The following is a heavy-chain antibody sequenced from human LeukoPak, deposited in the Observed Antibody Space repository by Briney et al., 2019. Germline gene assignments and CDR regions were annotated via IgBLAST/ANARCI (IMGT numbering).Heavy chain of an antibody. Sequence: GRSLRLSCAASGFSFSKYGLHWVRQAPGKGLQWVAMIWYDGSQRCYVDSVKGRFTISRDSSKNTMFLQMNSLTDEDTAVYYCAIENFDSGGPGSGSPAFDIWGQGTMVSVSS. CDR3: AIENFDSGGPGSGSPAFDI. D-gene: IGHD3-22*01. CDR1: GFSFSKYG. V-gene: IGHV3-33*01. J-gene: IGHJ3*02. CDR2: IWYDGSQR.